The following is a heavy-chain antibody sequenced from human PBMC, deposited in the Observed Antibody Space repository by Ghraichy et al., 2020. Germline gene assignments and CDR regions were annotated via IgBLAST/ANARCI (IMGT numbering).Heavy chain of an antibody. V-gene: IGHV3-53*01. J-gene: IGHJ4*02. CDR2: INTAGFT. Sequence: GGSLRLSCAASGFAVNNYFLTWVRQAPGKGLEWVSLINTAGFTYYADLVRGRFTIFRDNSNNTVYLQMNSLRVEDTAVYYCAREASSNWFYFDYWGQGTLVTVSS. D-gene: IGHD6-13*01. CDR3: AREASSNWFYFDY. CDR1: GFAVNNYF.